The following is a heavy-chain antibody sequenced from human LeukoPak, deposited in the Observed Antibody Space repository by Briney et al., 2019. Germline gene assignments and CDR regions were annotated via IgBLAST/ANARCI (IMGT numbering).Heavy chain of an antibody. J-gene: IGHJ5*02. CDR1: GGSISSGGYY. CDR2: IYYSGST. Sequence: KTSETLSLTCTVSGGSISSGGYYWSWIRQHPGKGLEWIGYIYYSGSTNYNPSLKSRVTISVDTSKNQFSLKLSSVTAADTAVYYGGRHKQQAGISQGWFAPGGQGTLVPVPS. CDR3: GRHKQQAGISQGWFAP. D-gene: IGHD6-19*01. V-gene: IGHV4-61*08.